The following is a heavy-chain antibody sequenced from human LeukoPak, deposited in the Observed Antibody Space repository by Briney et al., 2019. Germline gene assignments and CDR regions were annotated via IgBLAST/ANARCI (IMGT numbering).Heavy chain of an antibody. J-gene: IGHJ4*02. Sequence: VASVKVSCKASGGTFSSYAISWVRQAPGQGLEWMGGIIPIFGTANYAQKFHGRVTITTDESSSTAYMELSSVRSEDTAVYYCATYCTNGVCNFXXWGQGTLVT. CDR1: GGTFSSYA. CDR2: IIPIFGTA. D-gene: IGHD2-8*01. V-gene: IGHV1-69*05. CDR3: ATYCTNGVCNFXX.